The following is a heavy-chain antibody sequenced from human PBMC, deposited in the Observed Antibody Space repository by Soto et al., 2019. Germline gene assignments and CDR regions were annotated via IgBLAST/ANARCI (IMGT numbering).Heavy chain of an antibody. J-gene: IGHJ4*02. V-gene: IGHV3-33*01. Sequence: QVQLVESGGGVVQPGRSLRLSCAASGFTFSSYGMHWVRQAPGKGLEWVAVIWYDGSNKYYADSVKGRFTISRDNSKNTLYLQMNSLIADVTAVYYCARDDGSASPANYWFQGTLVTVSS. D-gene: IGHD3-10*01. CDR1: GFTFSSYG. CDR3: ARDDGSASPANY. CDR2: IWYDGSNK.